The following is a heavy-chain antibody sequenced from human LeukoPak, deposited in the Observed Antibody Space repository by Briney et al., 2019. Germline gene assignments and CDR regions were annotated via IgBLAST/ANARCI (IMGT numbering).Heavy chain of an antibody. CDR3: ARETGSYLGY. CDR2: ISSSSSYI. J-gene: IGHJ4*02. D-gene: IGHD7-27*01. CDR1: GFTFSSYS. V-gene: IGHV3-21*04. Sequence: GGSLRLSCAASGFTFSSYSMNWVRQAPGKGLEWVSSISSSSSYIYYADSVKGRFTISRDNSKNTLYLQMNSLRAEDTAVYYCARETGSYLGYWGQGTLVTVSS.